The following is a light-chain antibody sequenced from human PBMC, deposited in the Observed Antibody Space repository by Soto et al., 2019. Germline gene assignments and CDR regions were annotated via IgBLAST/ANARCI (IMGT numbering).Light chain of an antibody. J-gene: IGLJ1*01. CDR1: SSDVGGHDY. CDR3: SSFTGYTTLGV. V-gene: IGLV2-14*01. Sequence: QSALTQPASVSGSPGQSVTISCTGSSSDVGGHDYVSWYQQHPDKAPKLIIYEVTKRPSGVSNRFSGSKSGNTASLTISGLQAEDEADYYCSSFTGYTTLGVFGTGTQLTVL. CDR2: EVT.